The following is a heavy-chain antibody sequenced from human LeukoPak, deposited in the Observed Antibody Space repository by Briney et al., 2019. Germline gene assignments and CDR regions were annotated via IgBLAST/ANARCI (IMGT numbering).Heavy chain of an antibody. CDR2: ISSSSSYT. CDR1: GFTFSDYY. V-gene: IGHV3-11*06. D-gene: IGHD3-10*01. CDR3: ARLAIRRGYYFDY. Sequence: GGSLRLSCAAPGFTFSDYYMSWIRQAPGKGLEWVSYISSSSSYTNYADSVKGRFTISRDDAKNSLYLQMNSLRAEDTAVYYCARLAIRRGYYFDYWGQGTLVTVSS. J-gene: IGHJ4*02.